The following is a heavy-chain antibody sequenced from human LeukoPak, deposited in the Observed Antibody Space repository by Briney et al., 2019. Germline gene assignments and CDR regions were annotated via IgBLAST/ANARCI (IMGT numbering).Heavy chain of an antibody. CDR1: GFTFSSYS. CDR2: ISSSSSYI. CDR3: ASLQSKYSSGWDSWFDP. J-gene: IGHJ5*02. Sequence: PGGSLRLSCAASGFTFSSYSMNWVRQAPGKGLEWVSSISSSSSYIYYADSVKGRFTISRDNAKNSLYLQMNSLRAEDTAVYYCASLQSKYSSGWDSWFDPWGQGTLVTVSS. D-gene: IGHD6-19*01. V-gene: IGHV3-21*01.